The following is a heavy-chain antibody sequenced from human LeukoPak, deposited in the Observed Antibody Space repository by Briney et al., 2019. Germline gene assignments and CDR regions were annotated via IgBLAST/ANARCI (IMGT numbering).Heavy chain of an antibody. CDR3: ARVNAPSYYDFGSGYYLSQVYYGMDV. Sequence: GASVKVSCKASGYTFTGYYMHWVRQAPGQGLEWMGRINPNSGGTNYAQKFQGRVTMTRDTSISTAYMELSRLRSDDTAVYYCARVNAPSYYDFGSGYYLSQVYYGMDVWGQGTTVTVSS. D-gene: IGHD3-3*01. CDR2: INPNSGGT. V-gene: IGHV1-2*06. J-gene: IGHJ6*02. CDR1: GYTFTGYY.